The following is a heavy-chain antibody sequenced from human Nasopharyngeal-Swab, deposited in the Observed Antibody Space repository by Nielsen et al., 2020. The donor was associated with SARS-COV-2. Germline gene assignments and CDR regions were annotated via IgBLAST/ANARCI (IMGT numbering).Heavy chain of an antibody. J-gene: IGHJ6*02. Sequence: ASVKVSCKVSGYTLTELYMHWVRQAPANGLEWMGGFEHEDGETIYAQKFQGRVTMTENTSTDTAYMELSSLSSEDTAVYYCATTYSSSTPSYYFYGMDVWCQGTRVTVSS. D-gene: IGHD6-6*01. V-gene: IGHV1-24*01. CDR1: GYTLTELY. CDR2: FEHEDGET. CDR3: ATTYSSSTPSYYFYGMDV.